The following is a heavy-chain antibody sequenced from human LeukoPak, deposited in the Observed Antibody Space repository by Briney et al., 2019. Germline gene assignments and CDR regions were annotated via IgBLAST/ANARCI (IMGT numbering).Heavy chain of an antibody. J-gene: IGHJ4*02. Sequence: SETLSLTCAVYGGSFSGYYWSWIRQPPGKGLEWIGEINHSGSTNYNPSLKSRVTISVDTSKNQFSLKLSPVTAADTAVYYCARRGTEYYDSSGYYRTHFDYWGQGTLVTVSS. V-gene: IGHV4-34*01. D-gene: IGHD3-22*01. CDR3: ARRGTEYYDSSGYYRTHFDY. CDR2: INHSGST. CDR1: GGSFSGYY.